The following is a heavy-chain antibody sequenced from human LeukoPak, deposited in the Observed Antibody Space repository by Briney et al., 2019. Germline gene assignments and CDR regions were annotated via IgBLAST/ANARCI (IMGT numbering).Heavy chain of an antibody. V-gene: IGHV1-18*01. Sequence: ASVKVSCKASGYTFTSYGISWVRQAPGQGREWMGWISAYNGNTNYAQKLQGRVTMTTDTSTSTAYMELRSLRSDDTAVYYCARDDKGDTAPDYWGQGTLVTVSS. CDR2: ISAYNGNT. CDR1: GYTFTSYG. J-gene: IGHJ4*02. D-gene: IGHD5-18*01. CDR3: ARDDKGDTAPDY.